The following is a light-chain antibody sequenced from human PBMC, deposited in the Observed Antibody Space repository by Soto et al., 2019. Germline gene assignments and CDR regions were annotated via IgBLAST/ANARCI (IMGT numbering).Light chain of an antibody. Sequence: EIVLTQSPGILSLSPGERATLSCRASQSISSNYLAWYQQKPGQAPRLLMYLASSRATGIPDRFSGSGSGTDFTLTISRLEPEDFAVYYCQQSGTSPFTFGPGTKVDIK. CDR1: QSISSNY. CDR2: LAS. V-gene: IGKV3-20*01. CDR3: QQSGTSPFT. J-gene: IGKJ3*01.